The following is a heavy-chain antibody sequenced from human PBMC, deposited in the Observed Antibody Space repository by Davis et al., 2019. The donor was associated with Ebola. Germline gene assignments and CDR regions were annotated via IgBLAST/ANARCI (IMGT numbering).Heavy chain of an antibody. V-gene: IGHV5-51*01. CDR2: IYPGDSDT. D-gene: IGHD3-3*01. J-gene: IGHJ6*02. CDR3: ARWGGDFWRGYHQGYYYGMDV. CDR1: GYSFTSSW. Sequence: GGSLRLSCKASGYSFTSSWIGWVRQMPGKGLEWMGIIYPGDSDTRYSPSFQGQVTLSADKSISTAYLQWSSLKASATAMYYCARWGGDFWRGYHQGYYYGMDVWGQGTTVTVSS.